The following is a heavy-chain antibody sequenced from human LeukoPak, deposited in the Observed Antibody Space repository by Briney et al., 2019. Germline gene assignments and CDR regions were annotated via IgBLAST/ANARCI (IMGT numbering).Heavy chain of an antibody. CDR3: AKDIRATIRPGYGMDV. V-gene: IGHV3-9*01. CDR2: ISWNSGSI. CDR1: GFTFVDYA. Sequence: PGRSLRLSCAASGFTFVDYAMHWVRQAPGKGLEWVSGISWNSGSIGYADSVKGRFTISRDNAKNSLYLQMNSLGAEDTALYYCAKDIRATIRPGYGMDVWGQGTTVTVSS. D-gene: IGHD5-12*01. J-gene: IGHJ6*02.